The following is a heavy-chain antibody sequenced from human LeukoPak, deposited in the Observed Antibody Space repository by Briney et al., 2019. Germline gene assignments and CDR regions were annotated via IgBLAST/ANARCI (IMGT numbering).Heavy chain of an antibody. V-gene: IGHV1-46*01. Sequence: ASVKVSCKASGYTFTDNYIHWVRQAPGQGLEWMGIINPSGGSTSYAQKFQGRVTMTRDTSTSTVYMELSSLRSEDTAVYYCAREGAVAGGSRYFQHWGQGTLVTVSS. CDR1: GYTFTDNY. CDR3: AREGAVAGGSRYFQH. D-gene: IGHD6-19*01. CDR2: INPSGGST. J-gene: IGHJ1*01.